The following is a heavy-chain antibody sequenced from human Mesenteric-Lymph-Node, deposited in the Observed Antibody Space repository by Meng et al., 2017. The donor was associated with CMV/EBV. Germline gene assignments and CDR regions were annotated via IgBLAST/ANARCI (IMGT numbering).Heavy chain of an antibody. J-gene: IGHJ4*02. CDR3: TRTFCSGDRCYPFDS. D-gene: IGHD2-15*01. Sequence: GGSLRLSCVGSGFIFSEYFIEWVCQAPGKGLEWVGRSGDKPHGHFTEYAASVKGRFSISRDDSKNLLYLQMNNLKTEDTALYYCTRTFCSGDRCYPFDSWGQGALVTVSS. CDR2: SGDKPHGHFT. CDR1: GFIFSEYF. V-gene: IGHV3-72*01.